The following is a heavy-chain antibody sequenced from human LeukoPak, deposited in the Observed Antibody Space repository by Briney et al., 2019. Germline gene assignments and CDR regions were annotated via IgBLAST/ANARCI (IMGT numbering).Heavy chain of an antibody. J-gene: IGHJ4*02. D-gene: IGHD3-22*01. Sequence: GGSLRLSCAASGSTFSSYGMSWVRQAPGKGLEWMAFIEYDGSDKYFADSVKGRFTISRDNSKNMLYLQMNSLRAEDTALYYCAKDLHSSASCYWGQGALVTVSS. CDR3: AKDLHSSASCY. CDR2: IEYDGSDK. CDR1: GSTFSSYG. V-gene: IGHV3-30*02.